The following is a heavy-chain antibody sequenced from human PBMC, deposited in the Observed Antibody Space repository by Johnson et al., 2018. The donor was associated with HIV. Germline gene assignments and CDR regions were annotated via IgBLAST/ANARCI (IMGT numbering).Heavy chain of an antibody. J-gene: IGHJ3*02. CDR2: IWYDGSNK. V-gene: IGHV3-33*01. Sequence: VQLVESGGGLVKPGGSLRLSCAASGFTFSSYGMHWVRQAPGKGLEWVAVIWYDGSNKYYVDSVKGRSTISRDNSKNTLSLQMKSLRAEDPAVYYCERDSTPWGGDHVGYAFDIWGRGTMVTVSS. CDR3: ERDSTPWGGDHVGYAFDI. CDR1: GFTFSSYG. D-gene: IGHD4-17*01.